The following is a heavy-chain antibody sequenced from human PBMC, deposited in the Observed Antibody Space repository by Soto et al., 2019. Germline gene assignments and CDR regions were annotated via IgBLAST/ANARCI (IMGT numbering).Heavy chain of an antibody. D-gene: IGHD1-1*01. Sequence: EAQLVESGGGLVQPGGSLKLSCAASGFTFSGYAIQWVRQASRKGLEWVGRITSQANSYATAYAASLKGRYTIPREESKNTAYLQMTSLSTEDTAVYYYTRPNWNGDWPDPWGQGTLVTVSS. V-gene: IGHV3-73*02. CDR3: TRPNWNGDWPDP. CDR2: ITSQANSYAT. J-gene: IGHJ5*02. CDR1: GFTFSGYA.